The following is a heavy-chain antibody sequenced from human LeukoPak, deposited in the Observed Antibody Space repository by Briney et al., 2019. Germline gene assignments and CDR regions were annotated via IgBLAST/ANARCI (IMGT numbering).Heavy chain of an antibody. CDR3: ARSMGITMVRGVIITDDAFDI. V-gene: IGHV4-59*01. Sequence: SETLSLTCTVSGGSISSYYWSWIRQPPGKGLEWIGHIYYSGSTNYNPSLKSRVTISVDTSKNQFSLKLSSVTAADTAVYYCARSMGITMVRGVIITDDAFDIWGQGTMVTVSS. J-gene: IGHJ3*02. CDR2: IYYSGST. D-gene: IGHD3-10*01. CDR1: GGSISSYY.